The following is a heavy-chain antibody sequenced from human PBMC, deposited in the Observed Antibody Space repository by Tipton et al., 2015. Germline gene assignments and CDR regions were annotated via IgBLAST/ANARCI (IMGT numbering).Heavy chain of an antibody. V-gene: IGHV4-59*01. CDR3: ARAVAGTFDY. Sequence: GLVKPSETLSLSCNVSGDSISGYYWSWIRQHPGKGLEWIGYIYYSGSTYYNPSLKSRVTISADTSKNQFSLKMTSVTAADTAVYYCARAVAGTFDYWGQGTLVTVSS. J-gene: IGHJ4*02. CDR1: GDSISGYY. CDR2: IYYSGST. D-gene: IGHD6-19*01.